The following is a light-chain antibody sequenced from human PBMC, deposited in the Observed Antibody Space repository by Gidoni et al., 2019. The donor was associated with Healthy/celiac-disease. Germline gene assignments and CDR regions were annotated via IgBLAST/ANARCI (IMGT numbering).Light chain of an antibody. Sequence: AIQMTHSPSSLSASVGDRVTITCRASQGIRNDLGWYQQTPGKAPKLLIYAASNLQSGVPSRFSGSGSGTDVTLTISSLQPEEFAAYYGLQVYNYPRTFGQGTKVEIK. CDR2: AAS. CDR3: LQVYNYPRT. V-gene: IGKV1-6*01. J-gene: IGKJ1*01. CDR1: QGIRND.